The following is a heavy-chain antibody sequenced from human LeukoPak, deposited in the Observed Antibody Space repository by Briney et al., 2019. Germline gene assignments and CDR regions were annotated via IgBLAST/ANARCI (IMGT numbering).Heavy chain of an antibody. J-gene: IGHJ4*02. D-gene: IGHD3-9*01. CDR2: INPNSGST. CDR3: AGGDYDIIPVYYTHPK. CDR1: GYTFTGYY. Sequence: GASVKVSCKASGYTFTGYYMHWLGQAPGKGREWMGWINPNSGSTKYAQESQGRGTINRKTSTRTAYMERSTRRSDETAVFLFAGGDYDIIPVYYTHPKWGQGTLVTVSS. V-gene: IGHV1-2*02.